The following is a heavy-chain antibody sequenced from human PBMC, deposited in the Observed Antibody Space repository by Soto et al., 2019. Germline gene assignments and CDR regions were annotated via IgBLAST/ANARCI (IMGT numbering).Heavy chain of an antibody. J-gene: IGHJ6*02. Sequence: SVTLSLTCAVSGSSFSNYYWSWIRQPPRKGLEWIGYSYYSGSTNYNPSLSSRVTISVDTSKKQFSLKLSSVTAADTAVYYCARVAVAGNYNYGMDVWGQGTTVTVSS. CDR3: ARVAVAGNYNYGMDV. CDR2: SYYSGST. D-gene: IGHD6-19*01. CDR1: GSSFSNYY. V-gene: IGHV4-59*01.